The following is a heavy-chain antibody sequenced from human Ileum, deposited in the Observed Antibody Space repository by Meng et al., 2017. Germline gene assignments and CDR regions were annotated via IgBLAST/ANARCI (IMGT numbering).Heavy chain of an antibody. D-gene: IGHD3-22*01. V-gene: IGHV4-59*12. J-gene: IGHJ4*02. CDR1: GGSIRSYY. CDR3: ARYYYDRGLDY. Sequence: SETLSLTCTVSGGSIRSYYWSWIRQPPGKGLEWIGYIYSSGSTNYNPSLKRRVTISIDKSKNQFTLKLSSVTAADTAVYYCARYYYDRGLDYWGQGTLVTVSS. CDR2: IYSSGST.